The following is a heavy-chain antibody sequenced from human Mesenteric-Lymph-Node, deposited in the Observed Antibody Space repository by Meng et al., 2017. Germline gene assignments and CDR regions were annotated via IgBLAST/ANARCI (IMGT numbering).Heavy chain of an antibody. CDR3: ARRNNDYVWGSYRPYNWFDP. Sequence: GESLKISCKGSGYSFTSYWIGWVRQMPGKGLEWMGIIYPGDSDTRYSPSFQGQVTISADKSISTAYLQWSSLKASDTAMYYCARRNNDYVWGSYRPYNWFDPWGQGTLVTVSS. CDR2: IYPGDSDT. D-gene: IGHD3-16*02. J-gene: IGHJ5*02. CDR1: GYSFTSYW. V-gene: IGHV5-51*01.